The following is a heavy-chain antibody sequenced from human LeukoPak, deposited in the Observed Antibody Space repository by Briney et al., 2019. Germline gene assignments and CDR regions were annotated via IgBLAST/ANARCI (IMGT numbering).Heavy chain of an antibody. CDR1: GFTFDDYA. CDR2: ISWNSGSI. CDR3: AKLALGGTMVRGVSTFDY. D-gene: IGHD3-10*01. V-gene: IGHV3-9*01. J-gene: IGHJ4*02. Sequence: PGGSLRLSCAASGFTFDDYAMHWVRHAPGKGLEWVSGISWNSGSIGYADSVKGRFTISRDNAKNSLYLQMNSLRAEDTALYYCAKLALGGTMVRGVSTFDYWGQGTLVTVSS.